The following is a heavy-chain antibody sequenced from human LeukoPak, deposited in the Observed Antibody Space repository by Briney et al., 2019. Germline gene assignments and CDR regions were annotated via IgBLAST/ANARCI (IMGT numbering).Heavy chain of an antibody. CDR1: GYTFTGYY. CDR3: ARAGYSSSWAAHPLGYYYYMDV. J-gene: IGHJ6*03. D-gene: IGHD6-13*01. V-gene: IGHV1-2*02. Sequence: ASVKVSCKASGYTFTGYYMHWVRQAPGQGLEWMGWINPNSGGTNYAQKFQGRVTMTRDTSISTAYMELSRLRSDDTAVYYCARAGYSSSWAAHPLGYYYYMDVWGKGTTVTVSS. CDR2: INPNSGGT.